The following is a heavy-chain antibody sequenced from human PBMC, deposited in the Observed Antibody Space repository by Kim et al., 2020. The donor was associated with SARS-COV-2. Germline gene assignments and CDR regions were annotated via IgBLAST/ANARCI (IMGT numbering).Heavy chain of an antibody. CDR3: ATGYSGWYGVYFDY. D-gene: IGHD6-19*01. CDR1: GYTLTELS. Sequence: ASVKVSCKVSGYTLTELSMHWVRQAPGKGLEWMGGFDPEDGETIYAQKFQGRVTMTEDTSTDTAYMELSSLRSEDTAVYYCATGYSGWYGVYFDYWGQGTLVTVSS. J-gene: IGHJ4*02. V-gene: IGHV1-24*01. CDR2: FDPEDGET.